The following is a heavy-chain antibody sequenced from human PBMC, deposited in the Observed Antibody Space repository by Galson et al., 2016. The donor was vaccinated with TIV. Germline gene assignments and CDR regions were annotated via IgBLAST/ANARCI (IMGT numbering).Heavy chain of an antibody. CDR1: GFTFRSYS. Sequence: SLRLSCAGSGFTFRSYSIHWVRQAPGKGLEWVAVISFDGSNKYYADSVKGRFTISRDNSKNTLYLQMDSLRGEDTAVYYCARDKYVEATRGSGDFDYWGQGTLVTVSS. J-gene: IGHJ4*02. D-gene: IGHD1-26*01. CDR2: ISFDGSNK. V-gene: IGHV3-30*04. CDR3: ARDKYVEATRGSGDFDY.